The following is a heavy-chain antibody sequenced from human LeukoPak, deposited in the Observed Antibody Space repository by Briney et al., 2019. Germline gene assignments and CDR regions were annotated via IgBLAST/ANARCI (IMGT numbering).Heavy chain of an antibody. D-gene: IGHD3-10*01. CDR3: ARVGRELGSTDYYYYYMDV. V-gene: IGHV4-4*07. Sequence: PSETLSLTCTVSGGSISSYYWCWGRQRAGKGAGWVGRVDTSGSCNYNPPLKSRVTMSVETSKNKFSLKLSSVTAADTAVYYCARVGRELGSTDYYYYYMDVWGKGTTVTVSS. CDR1: GGSISSYY. CDR2: VDTSGSC. J-gene: IGHJ6*03.